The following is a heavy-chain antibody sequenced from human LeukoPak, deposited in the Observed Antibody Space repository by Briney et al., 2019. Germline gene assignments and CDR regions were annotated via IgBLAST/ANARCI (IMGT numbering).Heavy chain of an antibody. Sequence: GGPLGLSCAASGLTFSSYGINWVRKAPGKGLEWVAFIGYDGSNKYYADSVKGRFTISRDNSKNTLYLQMNSLRAEDTAVYYCAKDPGYCSSTSCHSFDYWGQGTLVTVSS. CDR2: IGYDGSNK. CDR1: GLTFSSYG. D-gene: IGHD2-2*01. V-gene: IGHV3-30*02. J-gene: IGHJ4*02. CDR3: AKDPGYCSSTSCHSFDY.